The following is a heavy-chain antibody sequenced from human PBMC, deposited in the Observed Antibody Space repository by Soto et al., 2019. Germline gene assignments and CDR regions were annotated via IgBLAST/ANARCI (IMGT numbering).Heavy chain of an antibody. V-gene: IGHV3-30*04. J-gene: IGHJ4*02. CDR3: ARSRNSAVADSYDF. CDR1: GFTFSRYA. D-gene: IGHD3-10*01. Sequence: GGSLRLSCAGSGFTFSRYAIHWVRQAPGKGLEWVAVISRDGKNKYYVDSVKGRFTISRDDSQNTLYLQMNSLRREDTAVYYCARSRNSAVADSYDFWGQGTLVTVSS. CDR2: ISRDGKNK.